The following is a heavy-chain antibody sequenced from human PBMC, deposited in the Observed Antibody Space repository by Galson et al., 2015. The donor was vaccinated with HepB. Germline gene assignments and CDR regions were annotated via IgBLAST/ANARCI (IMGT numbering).Heavy chain of an antibody. Sequence: ISGDSVSSNSAARNWIRQSPSRGLEWLGRTYYRSKWYNDYAVSVKSRITINPDTSKNQFSLQLNSVTPEDTAVYYCAREPTAVGATGLPDYYGMDVWGQGTTVTVSS. V-gene: IGHV6-1*01. J-gene: IGHJ6*02. CDR3: AREPTAVGATGLPDYYGMDV. D-gene: IGHD1-26*01. CDR1: GDSVSSNSAA. CDR2: TYYRSKWYN.